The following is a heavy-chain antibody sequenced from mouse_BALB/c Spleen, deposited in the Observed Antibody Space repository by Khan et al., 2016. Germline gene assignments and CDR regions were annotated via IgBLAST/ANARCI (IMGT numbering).Heavy chain of an antibody. V-gene: IGHV7-3*02. CDR1: GFTFTDYY. Sequence: EVELVESGGGLVQPGGSLRLSCANSGFTFTDYYMNWVRQPPGKGLEWMGVIRNKAYGYTTTYSASVKARFTISRDNCQSILHLTMNTLRAEDSAYLKGRVTIARDNSQSILYLQLNTLRAEDSATYFCARDQRAEGYYDVWSAATTVTVSS. CDR2: IRNKAYGYTT. CDR3: RVTIARDNSQSILYLQLNTLRAEDSATYFCARDQRAEGYYDV. D-gene: IGHD6-1*01. J-gene: IGHJ1*01.